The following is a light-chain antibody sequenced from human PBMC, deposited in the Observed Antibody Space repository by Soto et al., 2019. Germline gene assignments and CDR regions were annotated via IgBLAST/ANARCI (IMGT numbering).Light chain of an antibody. CDR3: QSYDSTNRV. CDR1: SGSIATHY. J-gene: IGLJ3*02. V-gene: IGLV6-57*04. Sequence: NFMLTQPHSVSESPGKTVTISCTRSSGSIATHYVQWYQQRPGSAPTTVIYDDYQRPSGVPDRFSGSIDSSSNSASLTISGLKTEDDADYYCQSYDSTNRVFGGGTQLTVL. CDR2: DDY.